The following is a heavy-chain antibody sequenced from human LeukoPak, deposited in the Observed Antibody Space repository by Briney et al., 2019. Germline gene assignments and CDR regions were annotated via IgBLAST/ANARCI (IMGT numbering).Heavy chain of an antibody. Sequence: GGSLRLSCTASGFTFSSYRMNWVRQAPGKGLEWVANIKQDGSEKYYVDSVKGRFTISRDNTKNSLYLQMNNLRTDDTAVYYCATSRTFDYWGQGTLVTVSS. J-gene: IGHJ4*02. CDR3: ATSRTFDY. D-gene: IGHD2-2*01. V-gene: IGHV3-7*01. CDR2: IKQDGSEK. CDR1: GFTFSSYR.